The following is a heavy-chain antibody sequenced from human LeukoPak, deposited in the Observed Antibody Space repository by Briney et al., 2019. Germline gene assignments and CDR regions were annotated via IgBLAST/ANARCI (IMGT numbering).Heavy chain of an antibody. Sequence: PGGSLRLSCAASGFTFSTYAMHWVRQAPGKDLEWVAVISYDGSNKYYADSVKGRFTISTDNSKNTLYLQMNSLRAEDTAVYYCARDWYSRWYYYGMDVWGQGTTVTVSS. CDR1: GFTFSTYA. CDR2: ISYDGSNK. V-gene: IGHV3-30-3*01. J-gene: IGHJ6*02. CDR3: ARDWYSRWYYYGMDV. D-gene: IGHD6-13*01.